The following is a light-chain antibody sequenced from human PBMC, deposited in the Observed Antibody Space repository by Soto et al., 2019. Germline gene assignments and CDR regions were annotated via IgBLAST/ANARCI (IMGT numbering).Light chain of an antibody. Sequence: EIVLTQSPATLSLSPGERATLSCRASQSVSTYLAWYQQKPGQAPRLLMYDASSRATGIPARFSGSGSGTEFTLTISSLEPEDFAVYYCQQRSNWPVTFGQGTRVEIK. CDR2: DAS. J-gene: IGKJ1*01. CDR3: QQRSNWPVT. V-gene: IGKV3-11*01. CDR1: QSVSTY.